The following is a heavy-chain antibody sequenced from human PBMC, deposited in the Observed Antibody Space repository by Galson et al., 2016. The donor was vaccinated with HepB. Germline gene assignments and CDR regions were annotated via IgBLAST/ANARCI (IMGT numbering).Heavy chain of an antibody. J-gene: IGHJ4*02. CDR3: GRSVMTFGVIITPTDGPFDY. D-gene: IGHD3-3*01. V-gene: IGHV1-69*13. CDR1: GGTFSQYA. CDR2: IILKFGTA. Sequence: SVKVSCKASGGTFSQYAINWVRHAPGQGLEWMGGIILKFGTAYYAQKFQGRVTITADPSTRTTHINLGSLRSDDTAVYYCGRSVMTFGVIITPTDGPFDYWGQGTLVTVSS.